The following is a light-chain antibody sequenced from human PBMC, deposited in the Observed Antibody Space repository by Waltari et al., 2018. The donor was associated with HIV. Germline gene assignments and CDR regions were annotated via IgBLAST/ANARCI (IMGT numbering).Light chain of an antibody. V-gene: IGLV3-19*01. J-gene: IGLJ1*01. CDR2: GKN. Sequence: SSELTQDPAVSVALGQTVRITCQGDSLRSYYASWYQQKPGQAPVLVIYGKNNRASGIPDRFAGSSSGNTATLTITGAQAEDEADYYCNSRDSSGNHLVFGTGTKVTVL. CDR1: SLRSYY. CDR3: NSRDSSGNHLV.